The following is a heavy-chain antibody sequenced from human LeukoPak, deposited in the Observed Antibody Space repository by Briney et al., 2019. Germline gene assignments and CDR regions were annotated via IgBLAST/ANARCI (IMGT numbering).Heavy chain of an antibody. D-gene: IGHD5-18*01. J-gene: IGHJ4*02. CDR3: TPTHNTAMFQFDY. CDR2: ISGSGGST. Sequence: GGSLRLSCAASGFTFSTYAMTWVRQAPGKGLEWVSGISGSGGSTYYADSVKGRFTISRENSKNTLYLQLNSLRTEDTAVYCCTPTHNTAMFQFDYWGQGTLVTVSS. CDR1: GFTFSTYA. V-gene: IGHV3-23*01.